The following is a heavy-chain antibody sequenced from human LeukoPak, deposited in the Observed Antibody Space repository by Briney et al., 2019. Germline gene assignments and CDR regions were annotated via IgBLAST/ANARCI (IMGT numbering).Heavy chain of an antibody. J-gene: IGHJ4*02. CDR3: ARDAHYYYRTRSFDY. CDR1: GGSISSYY. V-gene: IGHV4-59*12. CDR2: IYYSGST. D-gene: IGHD3-10*01. Sequence: PSETLSLTCTVSGGSISSYYWSWIRQPPGKGLEWIGYIYYSGSTNYNPSLKSRVTISVDTSKNQFSLNLSSVTAADTAVYYCARDAHYYYRTRSFDYWGQGTLVTVSS.